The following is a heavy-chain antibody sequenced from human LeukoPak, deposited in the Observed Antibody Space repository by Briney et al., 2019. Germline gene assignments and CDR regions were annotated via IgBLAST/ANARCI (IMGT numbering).Heavy chain of an antibody. CDR1: GFTFSSYG. D-gene: IGHD6-13*01. V-gene: IGHV3-30*02. J-gene: IGHJ6*03. CDR2: IRYEGSNK. CDR3: AKGIAAADYYYMDV. Sequence: GGSLRLFCAASGFTFSSYGMHWVPQAPGKGLEWVVFIRYEGSNKYYADSVKGRFTISRDNSKNTLYLQMSSLTAEDTAVYYCAKGIAAADYYYMDVWGKGTTVTVS.